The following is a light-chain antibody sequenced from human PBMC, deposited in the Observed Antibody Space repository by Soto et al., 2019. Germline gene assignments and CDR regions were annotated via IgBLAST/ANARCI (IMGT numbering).Light chain of an antibody. CDR2: DAS. V-gene: IGKV1-5*01. CDR3: QLYNTYSGT. CDR1: HSISGW. J-gene: IGKJ1*01. Sequence: DIPMTQSPSTLSASLGDRVTITCRASHSISGWVAWYQQKGGTAPKLLIYDASTLASGVPSRFSGSGSGTEYVLTISSLQPDDFATYYCQLYNTYSGTFGQGTKVEIK.